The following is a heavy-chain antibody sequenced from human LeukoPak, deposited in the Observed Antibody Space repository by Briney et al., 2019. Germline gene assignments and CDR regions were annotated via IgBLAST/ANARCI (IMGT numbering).Heavy chain of an antibody. CDR3: ARRGHYYDSSGYYPVYYFDY. Sequence: GESLKISCKGSGYSFTSYWIGWVRQMPGKGLEWMGIIYPGDSDTRYSPSFQGQVTISADKSISTAYLQWSSLKASDTAMYYCARRGHYYDSSGYYPVYYFDYWGQGTLVTVFS. V-gene: IGHV5-51*01. J-gene: IGHJ4*02. CDR1: GYSFTSYW. D-gene: IGHD3-22*01. CDR2: IYPGDSDT.